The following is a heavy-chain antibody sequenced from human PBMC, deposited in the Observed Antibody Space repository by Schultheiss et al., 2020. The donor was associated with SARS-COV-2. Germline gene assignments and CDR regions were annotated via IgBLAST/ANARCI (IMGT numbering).Heavy chain of an antibody. CDR3: ARVVVKRAFDI. CDR2: IFYRGST. V-gene: IGHV4-61*01. CDR1: GGSVSSGNYY. Sequence: SETLSLTCTVSGGSVSSGNYYWNWIRQPPGKGLEWIGYIFYRGSTNYNPSLKSRVTISVDTAKNQFSLKLKSVTAADTAVYYCARVVVKRAFDIWGQGTMVTVSS. D-gene: IGHD2-21*01. J-gene: IGHJ3*02.